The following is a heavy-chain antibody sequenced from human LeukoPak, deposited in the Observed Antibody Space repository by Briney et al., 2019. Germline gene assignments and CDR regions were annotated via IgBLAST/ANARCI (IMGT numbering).Heavy chain of an antibody. V-gene: IGHV4-39*01. J-gene: IGHJ4*02. CDR1: GGSISSSSHY. Sequence: PSETLSLNCTVSGGSISSSSHYWGWIRQPPGKGLEWIGSIYYSGSTYYNPSLKSRVTISVDTSKNQFSLKLSSVTAADTAVYYCARLLAGQQPGSYWGQGTLVTVSS. CDR3: ARLLAGQQPGSY. D-gene: IGHD6-13*01. CDR2: IYYSGST.